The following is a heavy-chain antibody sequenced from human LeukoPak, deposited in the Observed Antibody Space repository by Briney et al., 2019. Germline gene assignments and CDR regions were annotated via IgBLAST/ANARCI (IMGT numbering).Heavy chain of an antibody. D-gene: IGHD6-19*01. V-gene: IGHV4-61*02. J-gene: IGHJ3*02. CDR3: AREYGAVAGRWLVIQEDAFDI. CDR1: GGSISSGSYY. Sequence: PSETLSLTCTVSGGSISSGSYYWSWIRQPAGKGLEWIGRIYTSGSTNYNPSLKSRVTISVDTSKNQFSLQLNSVTPEDTAVYYCAREYGAVAGRWLVIQEDAFDIWGQGTMVTVSS. CDR2: IYTSGST.